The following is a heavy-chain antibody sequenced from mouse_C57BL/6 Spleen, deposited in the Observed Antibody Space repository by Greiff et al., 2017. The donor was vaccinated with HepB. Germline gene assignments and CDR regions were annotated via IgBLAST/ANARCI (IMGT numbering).Heavy chain of an antibody. CDR2: IYPSDSET. J-gene: IGHJ1*03. Sequence: VQLQQPGAELVRPGSSVKLSCKASGYTFTSYWMDWVKQRPGQGLEWIGNIYPSDSETHYNQKFKDKATLTVDKSSSTAYMQLSSLTSEDSAVYYCARRKHLCPLPGYFDVWGTGTTVTVSS. CDR3: ARRKHLCPLPGYFDV. V-gene: IGHV1-61*01. CDR1: GYTFTSYW.